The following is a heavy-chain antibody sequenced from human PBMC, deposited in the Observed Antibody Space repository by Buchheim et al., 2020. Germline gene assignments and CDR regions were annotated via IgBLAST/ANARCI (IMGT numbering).Heavy chain of an antibody. CDR1: GFTFSSYG. Sequence: QVQLVESGGGVVQPGRSLRLSCAASGFTFSSYGMHWVRQAPGKGLEWVAVISYDGSNKYYADSVKGRFTISRENSKNTLYLQMNSLRAEDTAVYYCAKDRYSSSWYSQYYYYGMDVWGQGTT. CDR3: AKDRYSSSWYSQYYYYGMDV. J-gene: IGHJ6*02. V-gene: IGHV3-30*18. D-gene: IGHD6-13*01. CDR2: ISYDGSNK.